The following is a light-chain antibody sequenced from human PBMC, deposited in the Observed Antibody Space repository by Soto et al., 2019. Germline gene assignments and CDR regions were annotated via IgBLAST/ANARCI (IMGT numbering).Light chain of an antibody. V-gene: IGKV3-11*01. CDR2: DSS. CDR3: QQRKNWPPIT. J-gene: IGKJ5*01. CDR1: QSVSYY. Sequence: EIVLTQSPGTLSLSPGERATLSCRASQSVSYYLAWYQQRPGQPPRLLIFDSSNRATGVPVRFSGSGSGTVFTLTIGSLEPEDSAVYYCQQRKNWPPITFGQGTRLEIK.